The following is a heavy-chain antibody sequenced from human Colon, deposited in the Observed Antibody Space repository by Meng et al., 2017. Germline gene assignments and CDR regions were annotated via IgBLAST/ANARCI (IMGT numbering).Heavy chain of an antibody. CDR1: GGSISSGDYY. J-gene: IGHJ2*01. Sequence: LPRSPPGLVKPSHTLSLTCTVSGGSISSGDYYWSWIRQPPGKGLEWIGYIYYSGSTYYNPSLKSRVTISVDTSKNQFSLKLSSVTAADTAVYYCARGYYDSSGYGYWYFDLWGRGTLVTVSS. D-gene: IGHD3-22*01. V-gene: IGHV4-30-4*01. CDR2: IYYSGST. CDR3: ARGYYDSSGYGYWYFDL.